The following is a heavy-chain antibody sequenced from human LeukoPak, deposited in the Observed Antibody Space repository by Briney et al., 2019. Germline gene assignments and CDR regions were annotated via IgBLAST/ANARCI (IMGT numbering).Heavy chain of an antibody. Sequence: ASVKVSCKASGGTFSSYPISWVRQAPGQGLEWMGGIIPIFGTANHAQKFQGRVTITAEESTSTAYMELSSLRSEDTAVYYCARDRDLHSSWEIFDYWGQGTLVTVSS. D-gene: IGHD6-13*01. J-gene: IGHJ4*02. CDR2: IIPIFGTA. V-gene: IGHV1-69*13. CDR1: GGTFSSYP. CDR3: ARDRDLHSSWEIFDY.